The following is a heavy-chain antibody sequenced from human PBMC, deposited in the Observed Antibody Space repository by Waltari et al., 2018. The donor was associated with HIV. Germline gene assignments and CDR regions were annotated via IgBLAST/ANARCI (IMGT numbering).Heavy chain of an antibody. J-gene: IGHJ3*01. CDR3: ARLGGGHCNATSCPRPFDV. V-gene: IGHV5-51*01. D-gene: IGHD2-2*01. CDR1: GYSFSTYW. CDR2: IYPGDANI. Sequence: EVQLVQSGAEVKRPGESLEISCQGSGYSFSTYWIGWVRQLPGKGLEWIGIIYPGDANIKYRLSFQGQVRISVVKAVSTVDLHGNFVKASYTAIYYCARLGGGHCNATSCPRPFDVWGQGTMVTVSS.